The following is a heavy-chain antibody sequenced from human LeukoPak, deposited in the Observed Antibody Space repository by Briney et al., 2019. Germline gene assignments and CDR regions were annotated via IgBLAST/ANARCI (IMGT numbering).Heavy chain of an antibody. CDR1: GGSSSSGGYY. Sequence: SETLSLSCTVSGGSSSSGGYYWSWIRQHPGKGLEWIGFIYPSGSTYFNPSLKSRVTMSVDTSKNQFSLKLSSVTAADTAVYYCARGRYSGYDPPTDYWGQGSLVTVSS. CDR2: IYPSGST. J-gene: IGHJ4*02. CDR3: ARGRYSGYDPPTDY. D-gene: IGHD5-12*01. V-gene: IGHV4-31*03.